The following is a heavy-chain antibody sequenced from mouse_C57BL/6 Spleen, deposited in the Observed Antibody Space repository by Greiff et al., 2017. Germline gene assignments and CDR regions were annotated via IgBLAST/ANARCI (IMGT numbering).Heavy chain of an antibody. Sequence: VQLQQSGAELVRPGASVTLSCTASGFNIKDDYMHWVKQRPEQGLEWIGWIDPENGDTEYASKFQGKATITADPSSNTAYLQLSSLTSEDTAVYYCTLYGSSYYFDYWGQGTTLTVSS. J-gene: IGHJ2*01. CDR2: IDPENGDT. CDR3: TLYGSSYYFDY. CDR1: GFNIKDDY. V-gene: IGHV14-4*01. D-gene: IGHD1-1*01.